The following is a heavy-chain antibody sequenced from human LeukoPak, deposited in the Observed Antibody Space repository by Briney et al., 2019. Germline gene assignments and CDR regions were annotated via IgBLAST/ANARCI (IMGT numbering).Heavy chain of an antibody. CDR2: INHSGST. Sequence: SGTLSLTCAVYGGSFSGFYWSWIRQPPGKGLEWIGEINHSGSTNYNPSLKSRVTISVDTSKNQFSLKLSSVTAADTAVYYCARGQGWRYGMDVWGQGTTVTVSS. V-gene: IGHV4-34*01. CDR1: GGSFSGFY. CDR3: ARGQGWRYGMDV. D-gene: IGHD6-19*01. J-gene: IGHJ6*02.